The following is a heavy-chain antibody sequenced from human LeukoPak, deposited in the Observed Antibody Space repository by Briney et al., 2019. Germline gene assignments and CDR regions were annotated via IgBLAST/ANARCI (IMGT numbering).Heavy chain of an antibody. CDR2: ISSSSSYI. J-gene: IGHJ6*03. CDR3: ARDDSGYDLPNYYYYYMDV. CDR1: GFTFSSYS. D-gene: IGHD5-12*01. Sequence: PGGSLRLSCAASGFTFSSYSMNWVRQAPGKGLEWFSSISSSSSYIYYADSVKGRFTISRDNAKNSLYLQMNSLRAEDTAVYYCARDDSGYDLPNYYYYYMDVWGKGTTVTVSS. V-gene: IGHV3-21*01.